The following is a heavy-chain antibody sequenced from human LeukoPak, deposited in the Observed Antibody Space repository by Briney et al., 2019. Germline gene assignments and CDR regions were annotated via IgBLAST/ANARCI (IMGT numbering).Heavy chain of an antibody. CDR1: GGTFSSCA. J-gene: IGHJ5*02. CDR2: IIPIFGTT. D-gene: IGHD3-10*01. CDR3: ARGSGSYYNGNNWFDP. Sequence: SVKVSCKASGGTFSSCAISWVRQAPGQGLEWMGGIIPIFGTTNYAQKFLGRVTITADESTSTAYMELRSLRSEDTAVYYCARGSGSYYNGNNWFDPWGQGTLVTVSS. V-gene: IGHV1-69*13.